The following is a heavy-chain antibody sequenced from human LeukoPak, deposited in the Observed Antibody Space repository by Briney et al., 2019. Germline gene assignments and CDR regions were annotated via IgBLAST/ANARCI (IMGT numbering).Heavy chain of an antibody. CDR1: GYTYTNYG. Sequence: ASVKVSCKASGYTYTNYGISWVRQAPGQGVEWMGWISGYNGNTNYAQKLQGRVTMTTDTSTSTAYMELRSLRSDDTAVYYCAREMYYGMDVWGQGTTVTVSS. V-gene: IGHV1-18*01. CDR2: ISGYNGNT. J-gene: IGHJ6*02. CDR3: AREMYYGMDV.